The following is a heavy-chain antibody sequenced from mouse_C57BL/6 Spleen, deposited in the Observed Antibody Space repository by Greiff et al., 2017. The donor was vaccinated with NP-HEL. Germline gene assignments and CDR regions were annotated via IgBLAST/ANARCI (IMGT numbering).Heavy chain of an antibody. D-gene: IGHD2-1*01. CDR2: INSDGGST. J-gene: IGHJ4*01. Sequence: EVKLVESGGGLVQPGESLKLSRESNEYEFPSHDMSWVRKTPEKRLELVAAINSDGGSTYYPDTMERRFIISRDNTKKTLYLQMSSLRSEDTALYYCARHNGMGRYGNGAMDYWGQGTSVTVSS. CDR3: ARHNGMGRYGNGAMDY. V-gene: IGHV5-2*03. CDR1: EYEFPSHD.